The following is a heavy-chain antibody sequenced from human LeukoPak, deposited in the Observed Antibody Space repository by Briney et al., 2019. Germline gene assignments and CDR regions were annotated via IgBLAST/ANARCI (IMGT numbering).Heavy chain of an antibody. J-gene: IGHJ4*02. CDR2: ISSSSSYI. Sequence: PGGSLRLSCAASGFTFSSYSMNWVRQAPGKGLEWVSSISSSSSYIYYADSVKGRFTISRDNAKNSLYLQMNSLRAEDTAVYYCAIAHYCGGDCYPYYFDYWGQGTLVTVSS. V-gene: IGHV3-21*01. CDR3: AIAHYCGGDCYPYYFDY. CDR1: GFTFSSYS. D-gene: IGHD2-21*02.